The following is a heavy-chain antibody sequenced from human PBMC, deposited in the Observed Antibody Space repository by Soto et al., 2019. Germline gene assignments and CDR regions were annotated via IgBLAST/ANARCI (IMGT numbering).Heavy chain of an antibody. CDR1: GFTFSSYW. V-gene: IGHV3-7*01. CDR2: IKQDGSEK. CDR3: ARSTPPPSSSWYWSPGGIAVAGNPH. J-gene: IGHJ4*02. D-gene: IGHD6-19*01. Sequence: GGSLRLSCAASGFTFSSYWMSWVRQAPGKGLEWVANIKQDGSEKYYVDSVKGRFTISRDNAKNSLYLQMNSLRAEDTAVYYCARSTPPPSSSWYWSPGGIAVAGNPHWGQGTLVTVSS.